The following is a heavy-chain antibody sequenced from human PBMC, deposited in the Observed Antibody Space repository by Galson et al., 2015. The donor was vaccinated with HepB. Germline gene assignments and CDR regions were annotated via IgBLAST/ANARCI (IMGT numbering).Heavy chain of an antibody. Sequence: LSLTCTVSGGSISSSSYYWGWIRQPPGKGLEWIGSIYYSGSTYYNPSLKSRVTISVDTSKNQFSLKLSSVTAADTAVYYCARMPSYYDSPSVSDYWGQGTLVTVSS. D-gene: IGHD3-3*01. CDR3: ARMPSYYDSPSVSDY. J-gene: IGHJ4*02. V-gene: IGHV4-39*01. CDR2: IYYSGST. CDR1: GGSISSSSYY.